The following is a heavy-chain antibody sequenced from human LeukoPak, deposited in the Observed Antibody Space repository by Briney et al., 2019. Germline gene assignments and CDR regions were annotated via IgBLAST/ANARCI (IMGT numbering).Heavy chain of an antibody. Sequence: ASVKVSCKTSGYTFTNYDINWVRQAKGQGLEWMGWMNPNTGNTGYAQKFQGRVTMTRDTSTSTAYMELRSLRSEDTAVYFCARSRYGDYSPWGQGTLVIVSS. CDR2: MNPNTGNT. CDR1: GYTFTNYD. D-gene: IGHD4-17*01. CDR3: ARSRYGDYSP. V-gene: IGHV1-8*01. J-gene: IGHJ5*02.